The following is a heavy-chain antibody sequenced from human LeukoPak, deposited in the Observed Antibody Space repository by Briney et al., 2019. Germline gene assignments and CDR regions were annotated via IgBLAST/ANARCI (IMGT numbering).Heavy chain of an antibody. Sequence: ASVKASCKASGGTFSSYAISWVRQAPGQGLEWMGRIIPILGIPNYAQKFQGRVTITADKSTTTAYMELSSLRSEDTAVYYCATEAIVVVTARDYWYFDLWGRGTLVTVSS. J-gene: IGHJ2*01. CDR3: ATEAIVVVTARDYWYFDL. CDR2: IIPILGIP. CDR1: GGTFSSYA. V-gene: IGHV1-69*04. D-gene: IGHD2-21*02.